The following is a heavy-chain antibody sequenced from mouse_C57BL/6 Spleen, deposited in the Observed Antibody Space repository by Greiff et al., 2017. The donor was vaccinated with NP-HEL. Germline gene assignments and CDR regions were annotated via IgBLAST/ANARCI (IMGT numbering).Heavy chain of an antibody. Sequence: EVMLVESGGGLVKPGGSLKLSCAASGFTFSDYGMHWVRQAPEKGLEWVAYISSGSSTIYYADTVKGRFTISRDNAKNTLFLQMTSLRSEDTAMYYCARDYYYGSTNFDYWGQGTTLTVSS. V-gene: IGHV5-17*01. J-gene: IGHJ2*01. CDR3: ARDYYYGSTNFDY. CDR1: GFTFSDYG. D-gene: IGHD1-1*01. CDR2: ISSGSSTI.